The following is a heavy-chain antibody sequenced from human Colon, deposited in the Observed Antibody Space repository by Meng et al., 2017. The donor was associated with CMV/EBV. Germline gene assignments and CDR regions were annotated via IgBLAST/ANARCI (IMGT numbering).Heavy chain of an antibody. CDR1: GLTFGSFT. CDR3: VREIRRSWFDP. Sequence: GGSLRLSCVVSGLTFGSFTMSWVRQAPGKGLEWVASINSYAYNIGYADSVKGRFTISRDNAKNSLHLQMNSLGAEDTAVYFCVREIRRSWFDPWGQGTLVTVSS. J-gene: IGHJ5*02. V-gene: IGHV3-21*01. CDR2: INSYAYNI. D-gene: IGHD4-17*01.